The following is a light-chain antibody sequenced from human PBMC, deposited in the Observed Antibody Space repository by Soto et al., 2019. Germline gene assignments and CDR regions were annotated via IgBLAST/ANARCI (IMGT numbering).Light chain of an antibody. J-gene: IGLJ2*01. V-gene: IGLV2-14*03. CDR1: SSDVGGYNY. Sequence: QSALTQPASVSGSPGQSITLSCTGTSSDVGGYNYVSWYQQHPGKAPKLMIYDVSNRPLGVSNRFSGSKSGNTASLTISGLQAEDEADYYCSSYTSTNTVVFGGGTKLTVL. CDR3: SSYTSTNTVV. CDR2: DVS.